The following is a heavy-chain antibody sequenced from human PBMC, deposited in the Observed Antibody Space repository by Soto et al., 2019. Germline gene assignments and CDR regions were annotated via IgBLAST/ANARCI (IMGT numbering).Heavy chain of an antibody. CDR1: NGYISSASYY. CDR2: IYHSGST. CDR3: AGRSSLASVQVYFGEISNYNWFDP. Sequence: PSETLSLTCTVANGYISSASYYWGWISQPPGKGLEWIGSIYHSGSTYYNPSLQGRVTISVDTSKNQFSLKLSSVTAADTAVYFCAGRSSLASVQVYFGEISNYNWFDPWGQGTLVTVSS. V-gene: IGHV4-39*01. D-gene: IGHD3-10*01. J-gene: IGHJ5*02.